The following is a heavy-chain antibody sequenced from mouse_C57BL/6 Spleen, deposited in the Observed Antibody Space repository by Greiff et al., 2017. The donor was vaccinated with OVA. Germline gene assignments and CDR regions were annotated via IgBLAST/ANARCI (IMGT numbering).Heavy chain of an antibody. D-gene: IGHD2-2*01. CDR1: GFTFSDYY. CDR3: ARELVTTHYFDY. J-gene: IGHJ2*01. Sequence: EVHLVESEGGLVQPGSSMKLSCTASGFTFSDYYMAWVRQVPEKGLEWVANINYDGSSTYYLDSLKSRFIISRDNAKNILYLQMSSLKSEDTATYYCARELVTTHYFDYWGQGTTLTVSS. CDR2: INYDGSST. V-gene: IGHV5-16*01.